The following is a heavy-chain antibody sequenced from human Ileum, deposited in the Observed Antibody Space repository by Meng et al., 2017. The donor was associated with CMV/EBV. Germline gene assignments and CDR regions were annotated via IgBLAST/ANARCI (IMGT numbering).Heavy chain of an antibody. J-gene: IGHJ4*02. CDR3: ARGGGASKLDY. CDR1: AYTFTGYY. CDR2: GNTNDGGT. Sequence: SCKASAYTFTGYYIHWVRQAHGEGIEWRGWGNTNDGGTNYAQKFQGRVTMTRDTSISTAYMELNSLTPDDTAVYYCARGGGASKLDYWGQGTLVTVSS. D-gene: IGHD1-26*01. V-gene: IGHV1-2*02.